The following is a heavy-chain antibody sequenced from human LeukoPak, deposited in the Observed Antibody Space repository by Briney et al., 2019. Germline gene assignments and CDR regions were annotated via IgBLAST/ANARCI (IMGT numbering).Heavy chain of an antibody. CDR3: ARGYCSGSSCYSGFYFDY. J-gene: IGHJ4*02. Sequence: PGGSLRLSCAASGFTFSSYWMSWVRQAPGKGLEWVANIKQDEIEKYFVDSMKGRFTLSRDNAKNSLYLQMNSLRAEDTAVYYCARGYCSGSSCYSGFYFDYWGQGALVTVSS. CDR1: GFTFSSYW. D-gene: IGHD2-15*01. CDR2: IKQDEIEK. V-gene: IGHV3-7*01.